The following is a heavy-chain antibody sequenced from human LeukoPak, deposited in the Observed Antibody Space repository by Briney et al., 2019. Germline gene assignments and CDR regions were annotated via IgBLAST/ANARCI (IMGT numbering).Heavy chain of an antibody. D-gene: IGHD3-10*01. CDR1: GYTFTGYY. Sequence: GASVKVSCKASGYTFTGYYMHWVRQAPGQGLEWMGWINPNSGGTNYAQKFQGRVTMTRDTSISTAYMELSRLRSDDTAVYYCARSPSGSYYRGDYWGQGTLVTVSS. CDR3: ARSPSGSYYRGDY. J-gene: IGHJ4*02. CDR2: INPNSGGT. V-gene: IGHV1-2*02.